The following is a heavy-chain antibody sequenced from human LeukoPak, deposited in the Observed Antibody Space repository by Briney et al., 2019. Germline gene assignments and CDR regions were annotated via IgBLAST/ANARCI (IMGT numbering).Heavy chain of an antibody. Sequence: PGGSLRLSCAASGFTFSSYWMSWVRQAPGKGLEWVATIKQDGSERYYVDSVKGRFTISRDNAKNSLYLQMNSLRTEDTALYYCAKSGHYDIPGRNYYYYYYMDVWGKGTTVTVSS. CDR2: IKQDGSER. CDR3: AKSGHYDIPGRNYYYYYYMDV. CDR1: GFTFSSYW. J-gene: IGHJ6*03. V-gene: IGHV3-7*03. D-gene: IGHD3-9*01.